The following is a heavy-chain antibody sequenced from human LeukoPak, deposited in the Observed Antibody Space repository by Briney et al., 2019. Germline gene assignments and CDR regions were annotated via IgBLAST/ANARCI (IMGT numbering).Heavy chain of an antibody. D-gene: IGHD3-10*01. CDR1: GYTFTSYG. CDR3: ARDRPAMVRGHYYYYGMDV. Sequence: ASVKVSCKASGYTFTSYGISWVRQAPGQGLEWMGWISAYNGNANYAQKLQGRVTMTTDTSTSTAYMELRSLRSDDTAVYYCARDRPAMVRGHYYYYGMDVWGQGTTVTVSS. J-gene: IGHJ6*02. CDR2: ISAYNGNA. V-gene: IGHV1-18*01.